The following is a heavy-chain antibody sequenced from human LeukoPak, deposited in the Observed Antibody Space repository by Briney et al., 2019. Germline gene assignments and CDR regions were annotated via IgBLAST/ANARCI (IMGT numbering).Heavy chain of an antibody. Sequence: PGGSLRLSCAASGFTFSSYAMSWVRQVPGRGLEWVSSISWNSAYIYYADSVKDRFTISRDNAKNSVFLQMNSLRADDTAFYYCAKYDKSVGGFDHWGQGTLVTVSS. V-gene: IGHV3-9*01. J-gene: IGHJ5*02. D-gene: IGHD3-9*01. CDR2: ISWNSAYI. CDR3: AKYDKSVGGFDH. CDR1: GFTFSSYA.